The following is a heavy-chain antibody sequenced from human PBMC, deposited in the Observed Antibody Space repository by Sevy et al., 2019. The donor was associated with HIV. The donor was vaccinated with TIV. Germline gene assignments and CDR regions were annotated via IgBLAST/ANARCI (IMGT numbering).Heavy chain of an antibody. V-gene: IGHV3-11*04. Sequence: GGSLRLSCAASGFNFRDFYMTWIRQAPGKGLEWVAYISSSGGAKYYADSVAGRFTISRDNDKNSMYLQMNSLRADDAAIYFCARDSSGEEFGFYYYYMDVWGKGTAVTVSS. CDR1: GFNFRDFY. CDR3: ARDSSGEEFGFYYYYMDV. J-gene: IGHJ6*03. CDR2: ISSSGGAK. D-gene: IGHD3-3*01.